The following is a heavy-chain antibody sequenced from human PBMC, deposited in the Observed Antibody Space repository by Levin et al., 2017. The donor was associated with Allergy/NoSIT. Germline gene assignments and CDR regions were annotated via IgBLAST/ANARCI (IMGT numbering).Heavy chain of an antibody. D-gene: IGHD5-18*01. CDR2: IYYSGST. CDR3: ARGGDSYSYEVIKSIDY. V-gene: IGHV4-30-4*01. CDR1: GGSINSDDYY. J-gene: IGHJ4*02. Sequence: SETLSLTCTVSGGSINSDDYYWGWIRQPPGKGLEWIGYIYYSGSTYYNPSLQSRLTISVDTSKNQVSLKLSSVTAPDTAGYYCARGGDSYSYEVIKSIDYWGQGTLVTVSS.